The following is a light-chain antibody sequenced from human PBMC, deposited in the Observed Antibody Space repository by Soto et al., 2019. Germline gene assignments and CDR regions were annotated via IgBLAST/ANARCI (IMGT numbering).Light chain of an antibody. J-gene: IGLJ1*01. Sequence: SSLTQPSSLSGSPGQSITISCPGTSSVVGGYNYVSWYQQHPGKAPKLMIYDVSNRPSGVSNRFSGSKSGNTASLTISGLQAEDEADYYCSSYTSSSLYVFGTGTKVTVL. CDR2: DVS. CDR3: SSYTSSSLYV. V-gene: IGLV2-14*01. CDR1: SSVVGGYNY.